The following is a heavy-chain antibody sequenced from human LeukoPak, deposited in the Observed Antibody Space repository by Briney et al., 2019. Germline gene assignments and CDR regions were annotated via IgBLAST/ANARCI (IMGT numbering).Heavy chain of an antibody. CDR1: GFTFSSYW. V-gene: IGHV3-7*01. J-gene: IGHJ4*02. Sequence: GGSLRLSCAASGFTFSSYWISWVRQAPGKGLEWVANIKEDGSAKYYVDSVKGRFTLSRDNAKNSLYLQMNSLRAEDTAVYYCARSVAAPGDYWGQGTLVTVSS. D-gene: IGHD6-13*01. CDR2: IKEDGSAK. CDR3: ARSVAAPGDY.